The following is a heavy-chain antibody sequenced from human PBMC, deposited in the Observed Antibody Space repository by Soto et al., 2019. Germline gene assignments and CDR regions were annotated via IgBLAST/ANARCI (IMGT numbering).Heavy chain of an antibody. Sequence: EVQLVESGGGLVQPGGSLRLSCAASGFTFSSYWMHWVRQARGKGLVWVSRINSDGSSTRYADSVKGRFTISRDNAKNTLYLQMNSLRAEDTAVYYCVRTSLVVAAATREDYWGQGTLVTVSS. J-gene: IGHJ4*02. V-gene: IGHV3-74*01. CDR2: INSDGSST. CDR1: GFTFSSYW. D-gene: IGHD2-15*01. CDR3: VRTSLVVAAATREDY.